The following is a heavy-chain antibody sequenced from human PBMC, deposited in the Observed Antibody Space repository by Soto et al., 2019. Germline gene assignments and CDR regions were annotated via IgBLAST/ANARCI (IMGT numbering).Heavy chain of an antibody. Sequence: ASVKVSCKASGYTFTSYDINWVQQATGQGLEWMGWMNPNSGNTSFTQKFQGRVTMTRNKSISTAYMDLSSLRCEDTAGYYCARGTGTNWGQGTLVTVSS. CDR2: MNPNSGNT. J-gene: IGHJ4*02. D-gene: IGHD2-8*01. CDR1: GYTFTSYD. CDR3: ARGTGTN. V-gene: IGHV1-8*01.